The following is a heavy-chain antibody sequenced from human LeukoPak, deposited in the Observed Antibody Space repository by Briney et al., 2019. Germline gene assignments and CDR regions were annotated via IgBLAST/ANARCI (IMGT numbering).Heavy chain of an antibody. V-gene: IGHV3-53*01. D-gene: IGHD6-6*01. CDR1: GFTVSSNY. CDR2: IYSGGST. J-gene: IGHJ6*02. Sequence: GSLRLSCAASGFTVSSNYMSWVRQAPGKGLEWVSVIYSGGSTYYADSVKGRFTISRDNSKNTLYLQMNSLRAEDTAVYYCARDRAEYSSSAYYYYYGMDVWGQGTTVTVSS. CDR3: ARDRAEYSSSAYYYYYGMDV.